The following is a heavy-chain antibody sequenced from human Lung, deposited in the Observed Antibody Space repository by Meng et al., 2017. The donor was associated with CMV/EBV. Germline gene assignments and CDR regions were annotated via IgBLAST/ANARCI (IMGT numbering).Heavy chain of an antibody. CDR1: GGSISGYY. CDR2: FYYGGST. Sequence: SETLSLXCSVSGGSISGYYWSWIRQPPGKGLEWIGYFYYGGSTNYNPSLKSRVTISVDTSKNQFSLKLRTVTAADTAVYYCARDLSGDWFDPWG. J-gene: IGHJ5*02. D-gene: IGHD3-10*01. CDR3: ARDLSGDWFDP. V-gene: IGHV4-59*12.